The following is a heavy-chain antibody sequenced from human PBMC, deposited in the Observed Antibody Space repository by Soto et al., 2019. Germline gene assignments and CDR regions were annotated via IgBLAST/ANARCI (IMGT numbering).Heavy chain of an antibody. V-gene: IGHV4-39*01. Sequence: ETLSLTCTVSGGSITSSSHYWGWIRQPPGKGLECIGNIYCDGSTYYNPSLKSRVTISVDTSKNQFSLKLSSVTAADTAVYYCARRGYYAISAFDIWGQGTMVTVSS. D-gene: IGHD2-8*01. CDR1: GGSITSSSHY. CDR3: ARRGYYAISAFDI. CDR2: IYCDGST. J-gene: IGHJ3*02.